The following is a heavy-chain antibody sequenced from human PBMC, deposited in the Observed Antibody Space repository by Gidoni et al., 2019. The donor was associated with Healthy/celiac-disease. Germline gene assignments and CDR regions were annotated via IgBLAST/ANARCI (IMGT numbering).Heavy chain of an antibody. D-gene: IGHD6-13*01. J-gene: IGHJ6*02. CDR3: ARDWGSSSSRGMDV. CDR2: INHSGST. Sequence: VQLQQWGAGLLKPSETLSLTCAVYGGSFSGYYWSWIRQPPGKGLEWIGEINHSGSTNYNPSLKSRVTISVDTSKNQFSLKLSSVTAADTAVYYCARDWGSSSSRGMDVWGQGTTVTVSS. CDR1: GGSFSGYY. V-gene: IGHV4-34*01.